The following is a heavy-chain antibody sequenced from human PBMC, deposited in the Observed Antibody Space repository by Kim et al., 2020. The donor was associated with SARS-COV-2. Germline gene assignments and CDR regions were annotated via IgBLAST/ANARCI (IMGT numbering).Heavy chain of an antibody. CDR2: ISYDGSDK. D-gene: IGHD1-26*01. J-gene: IGHJ5*02. CDR3: AGGNSPFDP. V-gene: IGHV3-30-3*01. CDR1: GFTFSTYS. Sequence: GGSLRLSCAASGFTFSTYSMHWVRQAPGKGLEWVAVISYDGSDKYYADSVKGRFTISRDNSKNTLSLQMNSLRPEDTAVYYCAGGNSPFDPWGQGTLVTVSS.